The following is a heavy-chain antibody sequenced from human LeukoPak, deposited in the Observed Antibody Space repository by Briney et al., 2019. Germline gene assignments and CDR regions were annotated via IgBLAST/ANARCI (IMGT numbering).Heavy chain of an antibody. CDR2: ISSSSSYI. J-gene: IGHJ4*02. Sequence: PGGSLRLSCAASGFTFSSYSMNWVRQAPGKGLEWVSSISSSSSYIYYADSVKGRFTISRDNAKNSLYLQMNSLRAEDTAVYYYARFGSSWYYGFDYWGQGTLVTVSS. CDR1: GFTFSSYS. D-gene: IGHD6-13*01. V-gene: IGHV3-21*01. CDR3: ARFGSSWYYGFDY.